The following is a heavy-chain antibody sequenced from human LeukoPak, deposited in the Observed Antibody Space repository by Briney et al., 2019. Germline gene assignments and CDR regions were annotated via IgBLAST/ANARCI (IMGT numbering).Heavy chain of an antibody. V-gene: IGHV3-30*02. Sequence: SGGSLRLSCAASGFTFSSYGMHWVRQAPGKGLEWVAFIRYDGSNKYYADSVKGRFTISRDNSKNTLYLQMNSLKTEDTAVYYCTAEYDSSGYYPWFFDLWGRGTLVAASS. CDR2: IRYDGSNK. J-gene: IGHJ2*01. CDR1: GFTFSSYG. D-gene: IGHD3-22*01. CDR3: TAEYDSSGYYPWFFDL.